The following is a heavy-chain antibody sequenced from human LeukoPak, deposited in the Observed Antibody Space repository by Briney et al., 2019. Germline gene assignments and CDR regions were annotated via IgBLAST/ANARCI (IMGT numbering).Heavy chain of an antibody. CDR2: ISYDGSNK. CDR1: GFTFSSYA. CDR3: AKLWFGELSKEIYYYYYYGMDV. Sequence: GGSLRLSCAASGFTFSSYAMHWVRQAPGKGLEWVAVISYDGSNKYYADSVKGRFTISRDNSKNTLYLQMNSLRAEDTAVYYCAKLWFGELSKEIYYYYYYGMDVWGQGTTVTVSS. V-gene: IGHV3-30-3*02. D-gene: IGHD3-10*01. J-gene: IGHJ6*02.